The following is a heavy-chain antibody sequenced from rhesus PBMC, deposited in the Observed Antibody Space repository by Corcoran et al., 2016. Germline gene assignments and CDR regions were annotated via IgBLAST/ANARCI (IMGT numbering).Heavy chain of an antibody. J-gene: IGHJ4*01. CDR1: GASISSYW. CDR3: ARRDNVYYFDY. Sequence: QVQLQESGPGLVKPSETLSLTCAVSGASISSYWGSWIRQPPGKGLEWIGEINGNSGNTYYYPPLKSRVTISQDASKNQFSLKLRSVTAADTAVYYCARRDNVYYFDYWGQGVLVTVSS. CDR2: INGNSGNT. D-gene: IGHD1-20*01. V-gene: IGHV4-80*01.